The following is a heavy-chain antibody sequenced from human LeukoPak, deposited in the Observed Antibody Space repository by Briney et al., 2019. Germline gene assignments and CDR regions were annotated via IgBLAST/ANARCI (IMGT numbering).Heavy chain of an antibody. J-gene: IGHJ4*02. D-gene: IGHD3-22*01. Sequence: PGGSLRLSCAASGFIFSNYEMNWVRQAPGKGLEWVSVINWNGGSTGYADSVKGRFTISRDNAKTSLFLQMSSLRADDTAVYYCAREYWGYYDDSGYPFDNWGQGTLVTVSS. CDR2: INWNGGST. CDR1: GFIFSNYE. V-gene: IGHV3-20*04. CDR3: AREYWGYYDDSGYPFDN.